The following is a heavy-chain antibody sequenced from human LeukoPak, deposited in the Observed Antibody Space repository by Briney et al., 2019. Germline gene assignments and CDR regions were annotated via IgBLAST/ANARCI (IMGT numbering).Heavy chain of an antibody. Sequence: PGGSLRLSCAASGNYWMHWVRQDPGQGLVWVSRIRPDGTYTTCADSVKGRFTISRDNTQNTLYLQMTGLRAEDTAVYFCTRDLTGPLDYWGQGVLVTVFS. CDR3: TRDLTGPLDY. D-gene: IGHD1-14*01. CDR1: GNYW. V-gene: IGHV3-74*01. J-gene: IGHJ4*02. CDR2: IRPDGTYT.